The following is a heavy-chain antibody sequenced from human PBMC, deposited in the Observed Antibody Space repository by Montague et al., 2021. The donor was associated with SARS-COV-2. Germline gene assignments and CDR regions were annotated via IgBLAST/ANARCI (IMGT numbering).Heavy chain of an antibody. Sequence: SETLSLTCAVYGGPLRNYYWSWIRQSPGKGLEWIGEIPQGGRAIYKASLRRRVTISFDTSKNQLSLTLTSVTAADTAVYYCARVPGSWTPGNWFDPWGQGTLVTVSS. V-gene: IGHV4-34*01. CDR1: GGPLRNYY. J-gene: IGHJ5*02. CDR3: ARVPGSWTPGNWFDP. D-gene: IGHD6-13*01. CDR2: IPQGGRA.